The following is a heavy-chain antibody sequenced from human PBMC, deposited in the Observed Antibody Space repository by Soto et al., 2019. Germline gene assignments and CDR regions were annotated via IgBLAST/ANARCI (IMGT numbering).Heavy chain of an antibody. V-gene: IGHV3-7*05. CDR1: GFTFRAYW. J-gene: IGHJ4*02. CDR2: IDQDGSGK. CDR3: ARRREGTGRTLDY. Sequence: EVHLVESGGGLVQRGGSLRLSCAASGFTFRAYWMSWVRQAPGKGLEWVANIDQDGSGKYYVDSVRGRFTISRDNAHNSLYLQANSLRDEYTAVYFCARRREGTGRTLDYWGQGTLVTVSS. D-gene: IGHD1-1*01.